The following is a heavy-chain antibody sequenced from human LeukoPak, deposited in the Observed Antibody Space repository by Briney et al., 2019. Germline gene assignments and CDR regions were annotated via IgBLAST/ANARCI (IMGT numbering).Heavy chain of an antibody. CDR1: GFTFSSYE. D-gene: IGHD6-19*01. J-gene: IGHJ4*02. V-gene: IGHV3-48*03. CDR2: ISSSGSTI. Sequence: GGSLRLFCAASGFTFSSYEMNWVRQAPGKGLEWGSYISSSGSTIYYADSVKGRFTISRDNAENSLYLQMNSLRAEDTAVYYCARDVMYSSGWYGGFGYWGQGTLVTVSS. CDR3: ARDVMYSSGWYGGFGY.